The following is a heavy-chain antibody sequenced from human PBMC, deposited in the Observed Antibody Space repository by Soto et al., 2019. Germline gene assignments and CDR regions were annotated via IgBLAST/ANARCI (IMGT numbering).Heavy chain of an antibody. D-gene: IGHD3-3*01. V-gene: IGHV3-30-3*01. Sequence: QVQLVESGGGVVQPGRSLRLSCAASGFTFSTYTMHWVRQAPGKGLEWVAVISFDGSKKYSADSVKGRFTISRDNSGNTLYLQMNSLKAEDTAVYYCARASVEWLIYGMDVWGQGTTVTVSS. CDR1: GFTFSTYT. CDR2: ISFDGSKK. J-gene: IGHJ6*02. CDR3: ARASVEWLIYGMDV.